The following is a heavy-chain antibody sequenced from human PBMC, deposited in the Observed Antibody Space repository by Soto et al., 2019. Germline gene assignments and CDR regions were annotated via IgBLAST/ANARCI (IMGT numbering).Heavy chain of an antibody. J-gene: IGHJ3*02. V-gene: IGHV3-33*01. CDR2: IWFDGSDK. Sequence: GGSLRLSCAASGFTFSTYGMHWVRQAPGKGLEWVALIWFDGSDKYYTESVKGRFTISRDNSRSTVDLQMNSLRAEDTAVYYCARLYCSAESCYSVGAFDIRGQGTMVTVSS. D-gene: IGHD2-15*01. CDR1: GFTFSTYG. CDR3: ARLYCSAESCYSVGAFDI.